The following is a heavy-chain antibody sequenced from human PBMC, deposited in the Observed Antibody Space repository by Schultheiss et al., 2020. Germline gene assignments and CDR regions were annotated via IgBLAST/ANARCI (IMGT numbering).Heavy chain of an antibody. CDR1: GGSISSYS. D-gene: IGHD4-11*01. V-gene: IGHV4-59*12. CDR2: IYYSGST. Sequence: SETLSLTCTVSGGSISSYSWSWIRQPPGKGLEWIGSIYYSGSTYYNPSLKSRVTISLDTSKNQFSLKLSSVTAADTAVYYCARGGPRATVTRYYFDYWGQGTLVTVSS. J-gene: IGHJ4*02. CDR3: ARGGPRATVTRYYFDY.